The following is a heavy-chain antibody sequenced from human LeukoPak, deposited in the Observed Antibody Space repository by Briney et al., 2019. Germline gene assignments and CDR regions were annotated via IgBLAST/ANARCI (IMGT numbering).Heavy chain of an antibody. CDR2: ISSSSSTI. V-gene: IGHV3-48*01. CDR1: GFTFNNAW. J-gene: IGHJ4*02. D-gene: IGHD3-22*01. Sequence: GGSLRLSCAASGFTFNNAWMNWVRQAPGKGLEWVSYISSSSSTIYYADSVKGRFTISRDNAKNSLYLQMNSLRAEDTAVYYCARGSTYYDSSGQVPFDYWGQGTLVTVSS. CDR3: ARGSTYYDSSGQVPFDY.